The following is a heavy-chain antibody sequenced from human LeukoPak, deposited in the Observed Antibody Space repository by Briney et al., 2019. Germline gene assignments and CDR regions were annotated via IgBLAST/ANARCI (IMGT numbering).Heavy chain of an antibody. CDR3: ARDYGDYRFDP. CDR2: INPSGGST. Sequence: ASVKVSCKASGYTFTSYYMHWVRQAPGQGLGWMGIINPSGGSTSYAQKFQGRVTMTRDTSTSTVYMELSSLRSEDTAVYYCARDYGDYRFDPWGQGTLVTVSS. V-gene: IGHV1-46*01. D-gene: IGHD4-17*01. CDR1: GYTFTSYY. J-gene: IGHJ5*02.